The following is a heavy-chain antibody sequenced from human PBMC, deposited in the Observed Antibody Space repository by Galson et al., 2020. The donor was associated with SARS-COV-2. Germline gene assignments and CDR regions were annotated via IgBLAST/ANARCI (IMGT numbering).Heavy chain of an antibody. CDR3: ARNFYDTSGYYTVEAFQI. V-gene: IGHV4-59*01. CDR2: IYDTGTT. Sequence: ASESLSLTCTVSGGSISRYYWSWVRQSPGKGLEWIGYIYDTGTTNYNPSLQSQVTISVDTSKNHFSLNLSSVTAADTAVYYCARNFYDTSGYYTVEAFQIWGQGTMVTVSS. D-gene: IGHD3-22*01. J-gene: IGHJ3*02. CDR1: GGSISRYY.